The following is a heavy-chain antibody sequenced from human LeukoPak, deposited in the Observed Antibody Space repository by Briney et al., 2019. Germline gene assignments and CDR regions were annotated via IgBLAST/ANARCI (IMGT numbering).Heavy chain of an antibody. CDR1: GFTNSW. V-gene: IGHV5-51*01. CDR3: ARHSYGFDY. CDR2: IYSGDSDT. D-gene: IGHD3-10*01. J-gene: IGHJ4*02. Sequence: GESLKISCKGSGFTNSWIAWVRQMPGTGLEWMGIIYSGDSDTRYSPSFQGQVTISADKSISTAYLQWSSLKASDTAMYYCARHSYGFDYWGQGTLVTVSS.